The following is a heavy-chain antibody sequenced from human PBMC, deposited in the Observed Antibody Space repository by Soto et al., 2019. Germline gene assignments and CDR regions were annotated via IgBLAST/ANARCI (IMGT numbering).Heavy chain of an antibody. J-gene: IGHJ4*02. CDR2: INPNSGGT. D-gene: IGHD2-2*01. CDR3: ARDSVSGIVVVPAALGLDY. Sequence: ASVKVSCKASGYTFTGYYMHWVRQAPGQGLEWMGWINPNSGGTNYAQKFQGWVTMTRDTSISTAYMELSRLRSDDTAVYYCARDSVSGIVVVPAALGLDYWGQGTLVTVSS. CDR1: GYTFTGYY. V-gene: IGHV1-2*04.